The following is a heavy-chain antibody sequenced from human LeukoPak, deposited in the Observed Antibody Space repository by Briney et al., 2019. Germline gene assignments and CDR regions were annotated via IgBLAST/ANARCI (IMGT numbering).Heavy chain of an antibody. CDR2: IYYSGST. CDR3: ARHVTISGPYDASDI. J-gene: IGHJ3*02. D-gene: IGHD5-24*01. V-gene: IGHV4-59*08. Sequence: SETLSLTCTVSGGSISSYYWSWLRQPPGKGLEWIGYIYYSGSTNYNPSLKSRVTISVDTSKNQFSLKLSSVTAADTAVYYCARHVTISGPYDASDIWGQGTMVTVSP. CDR1: GGSISSYY.